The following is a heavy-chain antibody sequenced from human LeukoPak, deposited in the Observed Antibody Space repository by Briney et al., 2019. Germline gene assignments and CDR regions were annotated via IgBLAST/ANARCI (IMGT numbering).Heavy chain of an antibody. J-gene: IGHJ4*02. V-gene: IGHV3-30*18. Sequence: GGSLRLSCAASGFTFSSYGMHWVRQAPGKGLEWVAVISSDGNNKNYVDSVKGRFTFSRDNSKNTLYLQMNSLRAEDTAVYYCAKASNPVSHFDHWGQGSLVTVSS. CDR1: GFTFSSYG. CDR3: AKASNPVSHFDH. D-gene: IGHD4-17*01. CDR2: ISSDGNNK.